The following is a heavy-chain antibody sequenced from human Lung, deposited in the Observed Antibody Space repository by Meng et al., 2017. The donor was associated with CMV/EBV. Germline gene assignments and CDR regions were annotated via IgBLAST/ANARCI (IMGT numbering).Heavy chain of an antibody. J-gene: IGHJ6*02. CDR1: GFTFSDYY. CDR3: ARDKAYDFWSGHYYYGMDV. CDR2: ISSSGSTI. D-gene: IGHD3-3*01. Sequence: GGSLRLXCAASGFTFSDYYMSWIRQAPGKGLEWVSYISSSGSTIYYADSVKGRFTISRDNAKNSLYLQMNSLRAEDTAVYYCARDKAYDFWSGHYYYGMDVWGQGXTVTVSS. V-gene: IGHV3-11*01.